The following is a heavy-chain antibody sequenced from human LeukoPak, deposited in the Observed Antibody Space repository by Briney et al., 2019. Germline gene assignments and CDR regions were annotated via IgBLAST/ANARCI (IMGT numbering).Heavy chain of an antibody. Sequence: SETLSLTCAVYGGSFSGYYWSWIRQPPGKGLEWIGEINHSGSTNYNPSLKSRVTISVDTSKNQFSLKLSSVTAADTAVYYCARRPQLASQTYIRRYYFDYWGQGTLVTVSS. CDR1: GGSFSGYY. CDR2: INHSGST. CDR3: ARRPQLASQTYIRRYYFDY. V-gene: IGHV4-34*01. D-gene: IGHD1-1*01. J-gene: IGHJ4*02.